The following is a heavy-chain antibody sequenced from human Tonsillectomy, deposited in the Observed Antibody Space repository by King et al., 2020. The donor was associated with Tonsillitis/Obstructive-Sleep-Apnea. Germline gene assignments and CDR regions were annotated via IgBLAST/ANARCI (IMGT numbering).Heavy chain of an antibody. D-gene: IGHD6-13*01. Sequence: VQLVESGGGVVQPVRSLRLSCAASGFTFSSYAMHWVRQAPGKGLEWVTVISYDGSHKYYADSVKGRFTISRDNSKNTLYLQMNSLRPEDTAVYYCARAPGIAASNINYYFGMDVWGQGTTVTVSS. V-gene: IGHV3-30*04. J-gene: IGHJ6*02. CDR3: ARAPGIAASNINYYFGMDV. CDR1: GFTFSSYA. CDR2: ISYDGSHK.